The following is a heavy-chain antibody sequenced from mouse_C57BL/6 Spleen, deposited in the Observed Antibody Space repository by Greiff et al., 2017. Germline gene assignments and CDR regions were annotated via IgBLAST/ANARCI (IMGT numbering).Heavy chain of an antibody. CDR3: ARYYSNYVYAMDY. CDR2: IDPNSGGT. Sequence: QVNVKQPGAELVKPGASVKLSCKASGYTFTSYWMHWVKQRPGRGLEWIGRIDPNSGGTKYNEKFKSKATLTVDKPCSTAYMQLSSLTSEDSAVYYCARYYSNYVYAMDYWGQGTSVTVSS. CDR1: GYTFTSYW. D-gene: IGHD2-5*01. V-gene: IGHV1-72*01. J-gene: IGHJ4*01.